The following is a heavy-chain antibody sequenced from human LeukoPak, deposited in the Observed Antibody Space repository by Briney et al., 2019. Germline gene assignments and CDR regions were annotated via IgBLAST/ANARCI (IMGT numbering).Heavy chain of an antibody. CDR2: INPSSDST. D-gene: IGHD3-10*01. CDR1: EYTFTSYY. V-gene: IGHV1-46*01. J-gene: IGHJ4*02. Sequence: ASVKVSCKASEYTFTSYYMHWVRQAPGQGLGWIGIINPSSDSTGYAQKFQGRVTMTRDMSTSTVYMELNSLRAEDTAVYYCAKDSQTYGSGSYWGQGTLVTVSS. CDR3: AKDSQTYGSGSY.